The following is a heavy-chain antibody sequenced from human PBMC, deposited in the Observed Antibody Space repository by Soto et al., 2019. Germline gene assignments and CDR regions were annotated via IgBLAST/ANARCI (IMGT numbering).Heavy chain of an antibody. CDR3: ARVAGYYPNWFDP. CDR2: IYYSGST. D-gene: IGHD3-16*01. CDR1: GGSISSGDYY. J-gene: IGHJ5*02. Sequence: TLSLTCTVSGGSISSGDYYWSWIRQPPGKGLEWIGYIYYSGSTYYNPSLKSRVTISVDTSKNQFSLKLSSVTAADTAVYYCARVAGYYPNWFDPWGQGTLVTVSS. V-gene: IGHV4-30-4*01.